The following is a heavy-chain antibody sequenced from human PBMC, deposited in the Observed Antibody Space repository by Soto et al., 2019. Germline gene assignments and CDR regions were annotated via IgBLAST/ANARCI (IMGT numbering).Heavy chain of an antibody. CDR3: ARIIGYCRNNDCSWTFDI. V-gene: IGHV5-51*01. Sequence: GESLKISCKTSGYSFISYWVAWVRQKPGKGLEWMGTFYPGDSTSTYSPSIQGQVTISVDKSISTAYLHVSSLKASDTAMYYCARIIGYCRNNDCSWTFDIWGQGTTVTVSS. J-gene: IGHJ3*02. D-gene: IGHD2-2*03. CDR2: FYPGDSTS. CDR1: GYSFISYW.